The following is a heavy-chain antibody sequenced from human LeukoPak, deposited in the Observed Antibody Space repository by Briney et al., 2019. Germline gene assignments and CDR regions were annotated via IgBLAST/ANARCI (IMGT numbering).Heavy chain of an antibody. D-gene: IGHD5-12*01. Sequence: GGSLRLSCAASGFTFSSYSMNWVRQAPGKGLEWVSYISSSSSTIYYADSVKGRFTISRDNAKNSLYLQMNSLRAEDTAVYYCARAATAEIFDYWGQGTLVTVSS. CDR1: GFTFSSYS. J-gene: IGHJ4*02. V-gene: IGHV3-48*01. CDR2: ISSSSSTI. CDR3: ARAATAEIFDY.